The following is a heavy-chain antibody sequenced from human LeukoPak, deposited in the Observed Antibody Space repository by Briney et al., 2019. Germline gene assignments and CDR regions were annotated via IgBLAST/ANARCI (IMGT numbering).Heavy chain of an antibody. CDR3: ARDRDWNSGFDY. D-gene: IGHD1-7*01. V-gene: IGHV3-21*01. CDR1: GFTFSSYN. J-gene: IGHJ4*02. CDR2: ISTSSSYI. Sequence: GGSLRLSCAASGFTFSSYNMKWVRQAPGKGLEWFSSISTSSSYIYYGDSVKGRFTISRDNARNSLFLQMNSLRADDTAVYYCARDRDWNSGFDYWGQGTLVTVSS.